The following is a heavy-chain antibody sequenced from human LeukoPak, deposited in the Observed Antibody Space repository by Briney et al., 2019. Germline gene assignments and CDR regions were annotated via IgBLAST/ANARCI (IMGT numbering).Heavy chain of an antibody. D-gene: IGHD3-22*01. CDR1: GFTFSSYW. J-gene: IGHJ4*02. CDR3: ARDLYRIVVVPHYFDY. Sequence: GGSLRLSCAASGFTFSSYWMSWVRQAPGKGLEWVANIKKDGSEKYYVGSVKGRLTISRDNAKNSLYLQMNSLRAEDTAVYYCARDLYRIVVVPHYFDYWGQGTLVTVSS. CDR2: IKKDGSEK. V-gene: IGHV3-7*01.